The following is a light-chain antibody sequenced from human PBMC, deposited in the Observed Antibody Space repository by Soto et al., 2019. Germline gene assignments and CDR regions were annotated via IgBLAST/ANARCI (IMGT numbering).Light chain of an antibody. V-gene: IGLV2-14*01. J-gene: IGLJ2*01. CDR2: AVS. Sequence: QSALTQPASVSRSPGQSIAISCTGTSSDVGGYDQVSWYQQHPGKVPKLMIYAVSNRPSGVSDRFSGSQSGNTASLTISGLQAEDEADYYCSSYTGSGTFFGGGTKLTVL. CDR3: SSYTGSGTF. CDR1: SSDVGGYDQ.